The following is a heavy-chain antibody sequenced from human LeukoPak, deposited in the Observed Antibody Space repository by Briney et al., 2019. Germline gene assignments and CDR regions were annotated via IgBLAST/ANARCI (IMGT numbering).Heavy chain of an antibody. J-gene: IGHJ3*02. Sequence: GGSLRLSCAASGFTFSRHSINWVRQAPGKGLEWVSSISSSSSYIYYADSVKGRFTISRDSAKNSLYLQMNSLRAEDTAVYYCARDSGNYLDAFDIWGQGTMVTVSS. D-gene: IGHD1-7*01. CDR1: GFTFSRHS. V-gene: IGHV3-21*01. CDR2: ISSSSSYI. CDR3: ARDSGNYLDAFDI.